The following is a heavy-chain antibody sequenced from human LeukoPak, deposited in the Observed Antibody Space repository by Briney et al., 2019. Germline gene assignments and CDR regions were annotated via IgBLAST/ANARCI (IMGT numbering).Heavy chain of an antibody. Sequence: PGTSLRLSCAASGFTFESYTIHWVRQAPGKGLEWVALVSYGGSNKYYIDSVKGRFTISRDNSKNTLYLQMNSLRAEDTAVYYCARDRLQKYCSSTSCYFGYWGQGTLVTVSS. CDR3: ARDRLQKYCSSTSCYFGY. D-gene: IGHD2-2*01. J-gene: IGHJ4*02. CDR1: GFTFESYT. CDR2: VSYGGSNK. V-gene: IGHV3-30-3*01.